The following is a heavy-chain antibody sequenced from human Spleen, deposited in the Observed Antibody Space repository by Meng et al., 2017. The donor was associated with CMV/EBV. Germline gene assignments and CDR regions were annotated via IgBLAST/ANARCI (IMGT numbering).Heavy chain of an antibody. J-gene: IGHJ4*02. V-gene: IGHV3-9*01. Sequence: SLKISCAASGFTFDDYAMHWVRQAPGRGLEWVSGISWNSGGIVYAVSVRGRFTISRDNAKDSLYLQMNSLRPEDTAFYYCVKGRRSGMATMDYWGQGTLVTVSS. CDR2: ISWNSGGI. CDR1: GFTFDDYA. D-gene: IGHD5-24*01. CDR3: VKGRRSGMATMDY.